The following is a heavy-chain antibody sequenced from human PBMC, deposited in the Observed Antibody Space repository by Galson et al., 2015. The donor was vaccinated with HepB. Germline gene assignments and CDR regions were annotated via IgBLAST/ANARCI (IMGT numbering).Heavy chain of an antibody. CDR1: GFTFGDYA. CDR3: TRDSGEVRGVYRAYYYYGMDV. D-gene: IGHD3-10*01. V-gene: IGHV3-49*03. J-gene: IGHJ6*02. Sequence: SLRLSCAASGFTFGDYAMSWFRQAPGKGLEWVGFIRSKAYGGTTEYAASVKGRFTISRDDSKSIAYLQMNSLKTEDTAVYYCTRDSGEVRGVYRAYYYYGMDVWGQGTTVTVSS. CDR2: IRSKAYGGTT.